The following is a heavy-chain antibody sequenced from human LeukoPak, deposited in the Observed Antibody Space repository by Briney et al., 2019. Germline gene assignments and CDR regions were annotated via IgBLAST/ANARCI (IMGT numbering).Heavy chain of an antibody. Sequence: ASVKVSCKVSGYTFTAYYMHWVRQAPGQGLEWMGWVNPHSGDTKYAQKFQGRVTMTRDTSITTAFMELSRLRADDTAVYFCARDFDYGDYWGQGTLVTVSS. CDR3: ARDFDYGDY. CDR1: GYTFTAYY. CDR2: VNPHSGDT. J-gene: IGHJ4*02. D-gene: IGHD3-3*01. V-gene: IGHV1-2*02.